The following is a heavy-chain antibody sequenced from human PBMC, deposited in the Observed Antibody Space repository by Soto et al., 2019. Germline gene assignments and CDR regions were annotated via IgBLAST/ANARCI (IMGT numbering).Heavy chain of an antibody. J-gene: IGHJ4*02. D-gene: IGHD1-26*01. CDR1: GFTFTSSA. CDR3: AAGPMIGGYYYIDY. Sequence: GASVKVSCKASGFTFTSSAVQWVRQARGQGLEWIGWIVVGSGNANYAQKFQERVTITRDMSTSTAYMELSSLRSEDTAVYYCAAGPMIGGYYYIDYWGQGTLVTVSS. V-gene: IGHV1-58*01. CDR2: IVVGSGNA.